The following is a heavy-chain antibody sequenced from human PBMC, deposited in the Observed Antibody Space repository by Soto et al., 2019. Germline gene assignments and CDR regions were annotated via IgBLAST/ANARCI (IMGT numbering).Heavy chain of an antibody. CDR2: ISSNGVGT. CDR1: GFTLSGYA. D-gene: IGHD6-6*01. V-gene: IGHV3-64*01. CDR3: ARRARPDFYYMAV. J-gene: IGHJ6*03. Sequence: GGSLRLSCAASGFTLSGYAMDWVRQAPGKGLEYVSGISSNGVGTYYANSVQGRFTISRDNSKNTVYLQMGSLRPEDMAVYYCARRARPDFYYMAVWVKGTTVTVSS.